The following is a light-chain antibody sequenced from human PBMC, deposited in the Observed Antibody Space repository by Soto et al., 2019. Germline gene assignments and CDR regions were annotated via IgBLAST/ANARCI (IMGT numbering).Light chain of an antibody. J-gene: IGKJ1*01. Sequence: DIQMTQSPSTLSASVGDRVTITCRASQSISNWLAWYQQKPGKAPNLLIYRTSNLESGVPSRFSGSGSGTEFTLTISSLQPDDFATYYCQQYNSYSPAFGQGTKVEIK. CDR3: QQYNSYSPA. CDR1: QSISNW. V-gene: IGKV1-5*03. CDR2: RTS.